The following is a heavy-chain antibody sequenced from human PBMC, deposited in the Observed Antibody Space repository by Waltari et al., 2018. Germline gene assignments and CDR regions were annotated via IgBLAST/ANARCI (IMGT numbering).Heavy chain of an antibody. J-gene: IGHJ4*02. CDR2: ISTSGTSI. CDR1: GFTFSNYA. D-gene: IGHD1-20*01. CDR3: MSSLISGTTL. V-gene: IGHV3-48*03. Sequence: EVQLVQSGGGLLQPGGSVRPSCAASGFTFSNYAMNWVRQAPGKGLEWISHISTSGTSIYYADSVRGRFTISRDNTKNSLYLQMNSLRAEDTAVYYCMSSLISGTTLWGQGTLVTVSS.